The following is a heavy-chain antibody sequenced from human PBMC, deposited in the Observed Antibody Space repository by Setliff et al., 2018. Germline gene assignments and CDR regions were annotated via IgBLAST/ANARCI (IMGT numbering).Heavy chain of an antibody. V-gene: IGHV1-3*01. J-gene: IGHJ6*03. CDR1: GYTFSSYS. CDR3: ARGRHPPWSGYPYYYMDV. CDR2: INAANENT. Sequence: ASVKVSCKASGYTFSSYSMHWVRQAPGQRLEWMGWINAANENTQYSKKFQGRLTITRDTSANTAYMELSSLRSEDTAVYYCARGRHPPWSGYPYYYMDVWGKGTTVTVSS. D-gene: IGHD3-3*01.